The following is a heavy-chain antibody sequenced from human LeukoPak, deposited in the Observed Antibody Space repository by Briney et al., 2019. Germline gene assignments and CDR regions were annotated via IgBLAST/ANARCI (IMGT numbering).Heavy chain of an antibody. V-gene: IGHV1-18*01. Sequence: GASVKVSCKTSGYTFSGYGISWVRRAPGQGLEWMGWITGNNGNTNYAPSLQGRITMTTDTSTNTAYMELTSLKSGDTAVYYCARDQRNSGSYRFEYWGQGTLVTVSS. CDR3: ARDQRNSGSYRFEY. CDR1: GYTFSGYG. CDR2: ITGNNGNT. D-gene: IGHD1-26*01. J-gene: IGHJ4*02.